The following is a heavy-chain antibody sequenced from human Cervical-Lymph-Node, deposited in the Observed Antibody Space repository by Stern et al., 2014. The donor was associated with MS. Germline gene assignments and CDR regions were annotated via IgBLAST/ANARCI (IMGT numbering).Heavy chain of an antibody. CDR2: ISYDGSNK. D-gene: IGHD3-10*01. Sequence: QVQLVESGGGVGQPGRSPRLSCAASGFTFSSYGMHWVRQAPRKGLEWVAVISYDGSNKYYQAYVTGRFTSSRDNSQNKPYQRMNSLRAEDTAVYYCARDRGGKGPVDYWGQGTLVTVSS. CDR1: GFTFSSYG. V-gene: IGHV3-33*01. J-gene: IGHJ4*02. CDR3: ARDRGGKGPVDY.